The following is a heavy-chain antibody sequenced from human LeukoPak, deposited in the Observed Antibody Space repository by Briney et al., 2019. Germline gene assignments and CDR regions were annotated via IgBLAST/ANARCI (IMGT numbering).Heavy chain of an antibody. V-gene: IGHV4-34*01. D-gene: IGHD3-10*01. CDR2: INQNGRT. CDR3: ARRPSASRQIDY. Sequence: SETLSLTCTAYGVSFSSDYWNWIRHPPGRRLEWIGEINQNGRTNYNPSLKSRVSISVDMFKNQISVKLNFVTAADTAIYYCARRPSASRQIDYWGQGTPVTVSS. J-gene: IGHJ4*02. CDR1: GVSFSSDY.